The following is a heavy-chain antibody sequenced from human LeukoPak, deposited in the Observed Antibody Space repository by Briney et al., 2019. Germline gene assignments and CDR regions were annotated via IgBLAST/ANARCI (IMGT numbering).Heavy chain of an antibody. CDR3: AKSPYSSGWWIPFDY. CDR2: ISGSGGST. CDR1: GFTFSSYA. Sequence: GGSLRLSCAASGFTFSSYAMSWVRQAPGKGLEWVSAISGSGGSTYYADSVKGRFTISRDNSKNTLYLQMYSLRAEDTAVYYCAKSPYSSGWWIPFDYWGQGTLVTVSS. V-gene: IGHV3-23*01. D-gene: IGHD6-19*01. J-gene: IGHJ4*02.